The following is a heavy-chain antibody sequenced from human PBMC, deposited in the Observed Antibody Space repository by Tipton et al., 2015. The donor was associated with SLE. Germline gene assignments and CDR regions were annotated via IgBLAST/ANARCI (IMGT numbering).Heavy chain of an antibody. V-gene: IGHV3-21*01. D-gene: IGHD3-3*01. Sequence: GSLRLSCAASGFTFSSYSMNWVRQAPGKGLEWVSSISSSSSYIYYADSVKGRFTISRDNAKNSLYLQMNSLRAEDTAVYYCAREDYDFWSGGYNWFDPWGQGTLVTVSS. CDR3: AREDYDFWSGGYNWFDP. CDR2: ISSSSSYI. J-gene: IGHJ5*02. CDR1: GFTFSSYS.